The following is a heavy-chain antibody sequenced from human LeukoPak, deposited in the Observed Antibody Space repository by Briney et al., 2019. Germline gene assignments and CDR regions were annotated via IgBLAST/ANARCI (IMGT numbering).Heavy chain of an antibody. J-gene: IGHJ5*02. Sequence: PSETLSLTCTVSGGSISSSSYYWGWIRQPPGKGLEWIGSIYYSGSTYYNPSLKSRVTLSVDTSKKRFSLKLSSVTAADTAVYYCARYYYDSTGYYNGWFDPWGQGTLVTVSS. V-gene: IGHV4-39*07. CDR1: GGSISSSSYY. CDR3: ARYYYDSTGYYNGWFDP. D-gene: IGHD3-22*01. CDR2: IYYSGST.